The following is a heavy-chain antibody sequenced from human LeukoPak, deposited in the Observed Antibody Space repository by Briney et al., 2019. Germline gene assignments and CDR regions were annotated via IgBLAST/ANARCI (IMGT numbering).Heavy chain of an antibody. J-gene: IGHJ5*02. V-gene: IGHV4-61*08. CDR3: ARGSYNWNYNWFDP. Sequence: PSQTLSLTCAVSGGSISSGGYSWSWIRQPPGRGLEWIGYIYYSGSTNYNPSLKSRVTISVDTSKNQFSLKLSSVTAADTAVYYCARGSYNWNYNWFDPWGQGTLVTVSS. CDR2: IYYSGST. CDR1: GGSISSGGYS. D-gene: IGHD1-7*01.